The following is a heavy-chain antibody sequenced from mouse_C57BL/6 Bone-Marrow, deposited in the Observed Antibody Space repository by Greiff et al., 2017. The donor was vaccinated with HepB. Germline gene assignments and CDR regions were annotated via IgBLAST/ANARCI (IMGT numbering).Heavy chain of an antibody. CDR3: ATVVATGYFDY. CDR1: GYTFTSYW. Sequence: VQLQQSGAELVKPGASVKLSCKASGYTFTSYWMQWVKQRPGQGLEWIGEIDPSDSYTNYNQKFKGKATLTVDTSSSTAYMQLSSLTSEDSAVYYCATVVATGYFDYWGQGTTLTVSS. D-gene: IGHD1-1*01. CDR2: IDPSDSYT. J-gene: IGHJ2*01. V-gene: IGHV1-50*01.